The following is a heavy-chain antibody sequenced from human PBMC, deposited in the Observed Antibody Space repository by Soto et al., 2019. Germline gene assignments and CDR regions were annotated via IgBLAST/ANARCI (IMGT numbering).Heavy chain of an antibody. CDR1: GYTFTSYY. V-gene: IGHV1-46*01. CDR2: INPSGGST. Sequence: ASVKVSCKASGYTFTSYYMHWVRQAPGQGLEWMGIINPSGGSTSYAQKFQGRVTMTRETSTSTVYMELSSLRSEDTAVYYCARAPFISSWYFGFDYWGQGTLVTVSS. CDR3: ARAPFISSWYFGFDY. J-gene: IGHJ4*02. D-gene: IGHD6-13*01.